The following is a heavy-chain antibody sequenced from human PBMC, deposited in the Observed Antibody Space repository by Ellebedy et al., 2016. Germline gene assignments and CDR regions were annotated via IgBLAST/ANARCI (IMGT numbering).Heavy chain of an antibody. J-gene: IGHJ3*02. CDR3: ARAVGYGDLHAFDI. V-gene: IGHV4-30-4*01. Sequence: SETLSLTXTVSGGSTTSGDYYWSWIRQPPGKGLEWFGYIYHNGGTNYNPSLKSRVTISIDTSKNQFSLKLSSVTAADTAIYYCARAVGYGDLHAFDIWGQGTMVTVSS. D-gene: IGHD4-17*01. CDR1: GGSTTSGDYY. CDR2: IYHNGGT.